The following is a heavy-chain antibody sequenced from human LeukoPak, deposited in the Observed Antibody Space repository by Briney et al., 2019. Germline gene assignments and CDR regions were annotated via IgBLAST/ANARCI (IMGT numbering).Heavy chain of an antibody. D-gene: IGHD1-26*01. CDR3: AKDMGGGATGTFDI. J-gene: IGHJ3*02. V-gene: IGHV3-9*01. CDR2: IFWNSGSI. CDR1: GFTFDDYA. Sequence: GGSLRLSCAASGFTFDDYAMHWVRQAPGKGLEWVSGIFWNSGSIGYADSAKGRFTISRDNAKNSLYLQMNSLRAEDTALYYCAKDMGGGATGTFDIWGQGTTVTVSS.